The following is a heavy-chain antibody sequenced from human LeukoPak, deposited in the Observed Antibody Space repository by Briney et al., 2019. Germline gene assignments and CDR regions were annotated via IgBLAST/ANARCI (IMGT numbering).Heavy chain of an antibody. CDR3: ARVVDGYNRNPGFSYFDY. D-gene: IGHD5-24*01. CDR1: GGSSSSGSYY. J-gene: IGHJ4*02. V-gene: IGHV4-61*02. Sequence: SQTLSLTCTVSGGSSSSGSYYWSWIRQPAGKGLEWIGRIYTSGSTNYNPSLKSRVTISVDTSKNQFSLKLSSVTAADTAVYYCARVVDGYNRNPGFSYFDYWGQGTLVTVSS. CDR2: IYTSGST.